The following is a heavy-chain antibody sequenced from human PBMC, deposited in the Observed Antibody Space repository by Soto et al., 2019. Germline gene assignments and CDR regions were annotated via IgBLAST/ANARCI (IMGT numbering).Heavy chain of an antibody. D-gene: IGHD2-8*01. V-gene: IGHV3-23*04. J-gene: IGHJ4*02. CDR2: IGSNGDST. CDR1: GFTFSDYA. CDR3: AMDIVLIWAPIDY. Sequence: EVQLVESGGELVQPGGSLRLSCAASGFTFSDYAMSWFRQAPGKGLEWVSAIGSNGDSTWYADSVKGRFTISRDNSKNTLYLQMNSLRAEDTAVYYCAMDIVLIWAPIDYWGQGTLVTVSS.